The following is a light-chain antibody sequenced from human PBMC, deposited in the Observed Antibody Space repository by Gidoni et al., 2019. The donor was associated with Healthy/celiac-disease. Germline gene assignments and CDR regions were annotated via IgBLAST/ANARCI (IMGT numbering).Light chain of an antibody. Sequence: EIVLTQSPGTLSLSPGERATLSCRASQSVSSSYLAWYQQKPGQAPRLLIYGASSRATGIPDRFSGSGSGTDFTLTISRLEPEDFAVYYCQQYGSSPPYTFGQGSTGDQT. J-gene: IGKJ2*01. CDR3: QQYGSSPPYT. CDR2: GAS. V-gene: IGKV3-20*01. CDR1: QSVSSSY.